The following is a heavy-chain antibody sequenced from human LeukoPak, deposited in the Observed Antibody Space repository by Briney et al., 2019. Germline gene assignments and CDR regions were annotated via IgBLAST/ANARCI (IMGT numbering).Heavy chain of an antibody. J-gene: IGHJ3*02. CDR1: GYTFTSYG. V-gene: IGHV1-18*01. Sequence: ASVKVSCKASGYTFTSYGISWVRQAPGQGFEWMTWISVYNGNTNYAQKFQGRVTMTTDTSTSTAFMELRSLRSDDTAVYYCARVGYRGSYSLDDAFDIWGQGTMVTVSS. CDR2: ISVYNGNT. CDR3: ARVGYRGSYSLDDAFDI. D-gene: IGHD1-26*01.